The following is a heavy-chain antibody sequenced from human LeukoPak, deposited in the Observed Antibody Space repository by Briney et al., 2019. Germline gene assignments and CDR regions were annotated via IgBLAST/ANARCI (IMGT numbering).Heavy chain of an antibody. Sequence: GGSLRLSCAVSGFTVSNNYMSWVRQAPGKGLEWVSVIHSDGKTYYADSVKGRFTISRDNSKNSLDLQMNSLRAEDTAVYYCARDKRFLHWYFDLWGRGTLVTVSS. J-gene: IGHJ2*01. CDR3: ARDKRFLHWYFDL. V-gene: IGHV3-66*01. CDR1: GFTVSNNY. CDR2: IHSDGKT. D-gene: IGHD3-3*01.